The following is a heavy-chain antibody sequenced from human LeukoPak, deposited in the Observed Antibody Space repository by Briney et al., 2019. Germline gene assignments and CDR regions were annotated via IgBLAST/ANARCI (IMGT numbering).Heavy chain of an antibody. CDR1: GFTFSSYG. D-gene: IGHD3-22*01. J-gene: IGHJ3*02. Sequence: GGSLRLSCAASGFTFSSYGMHWVRQTPGKGLEWVAIIWSDGSNKYYADSVKGRFTISRDNSKNTLYLQMNSLRAEDTAVYYCAKGFYDNSASGVFDIWGQGTMVTVSS. CDR3: AKGFYDNSASGVFDI. V-gene: IGHV3-33*06. CDR2: IWSDGSNK.